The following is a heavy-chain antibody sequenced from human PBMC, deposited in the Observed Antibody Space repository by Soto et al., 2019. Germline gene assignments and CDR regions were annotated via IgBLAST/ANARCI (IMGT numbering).Heavy chain of an antibody. D-gene: IGHD6-19*01. J-gene: IGHJ4*02. CDR3: ARAVAVPADFDY. CDR2: INAGNGNT. V-gene: IGHV1-3*01. CDR1: GYTFTSYA. Sequence: ASVKVSCKASGYTFTSYAMHWVRQAPGQRLEWMGWINAGNGNTKYSQKFQGRVTITRDTSASTAYMELSSLRSEDTTVYYCARAVAVPADFDYWGQGTLVTVSS.